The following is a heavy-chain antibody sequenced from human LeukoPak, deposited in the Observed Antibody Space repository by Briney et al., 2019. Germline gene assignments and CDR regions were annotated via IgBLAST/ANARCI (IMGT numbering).Heavy chain of an antibody. Sequence: SVKVSCKASGGTFSSYAISWVRRAPGQGLEWMGRIIPILGIANYAQKFQGGVTITADKSTSTAYMELSSLRSEDTAVYYCAREYYYDSSGYYDYWGQGTLVTVSS. D-gene: IGHD3-22*01. V-gene: IGHV1-69*04. CDR1: GGTFSSYA. CDR3: AREYYYDSSGYYDY. J-gene: IGHJ4*02. CDR2: IIPILGIA.